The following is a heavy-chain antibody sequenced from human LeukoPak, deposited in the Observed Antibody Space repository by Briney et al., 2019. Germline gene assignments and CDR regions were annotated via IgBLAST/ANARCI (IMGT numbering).Heavy chain of an antibody. V-gene: IGHV4-39*01. D-gene: IGHD4-17*01. CDR1: GGSFSSSTYY. J-gene: IGHJ3*01. CDR2: IYYSGST. Sequence: SETLSLTCNVSGGSFSSSTYYWGWIRQPPGKGLEWIGSIYYSGSTYNNPSLKSRVTIFVDPSKNQFSLTLSSVTATDTAVYYCARTYGDYDDAFYVWGQGTMVTVSS. CDR3: ARTYGDYDDAFYV.